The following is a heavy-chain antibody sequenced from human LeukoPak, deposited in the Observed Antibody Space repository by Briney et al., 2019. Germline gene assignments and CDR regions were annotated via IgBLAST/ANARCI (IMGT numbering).Heavy chain of an antibody. Sequence: PGGSMRLSCEASEFTFSHDAIHCVRQAPGKGLEWVSAIGGGATTYYSDYVKGRFTISRDNSKNTLYLQMNRLRAEDTALYYCTKAGRLQAVAGWIDHWGQGPLVTVS. CDR2: IGGGATT. CDR1: EFTFSHDA. D-gene: IGHD6-19*01. V-gene: IGHV3-23*01. J-gene: IGHJ4*02. CDR3: TKAGRLQAVAGWIDH.